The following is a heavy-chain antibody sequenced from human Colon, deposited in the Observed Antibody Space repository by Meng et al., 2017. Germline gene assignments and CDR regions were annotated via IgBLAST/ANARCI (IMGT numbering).Heavy chain of an antibody. V-gene: IGHV4-34*01. CDR2: INHSPST. J-gene: IGHJ4*02. CDR3: AGGIGDSYGYGYY. CDR1: GWAFIGYY. D-gene: IGHD5-18*01. Sequence: QGLLPRLGSLLSPSSGTLSLTGAVNGWAFIGYYWIWIRHPPGKGLEWIGEINHSPSTNYYPSRKIPVTISVDTSKNQFSLKLGSVTASDTAVYYCAGGIGDSYGYGYYWGQGTRVTVSS.